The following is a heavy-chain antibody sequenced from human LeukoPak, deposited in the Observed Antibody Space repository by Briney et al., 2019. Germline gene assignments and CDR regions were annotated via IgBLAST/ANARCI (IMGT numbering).Heavy chain of an antibody. J-gene: IGHJ6*03. D-gene: IGHD6-13*01. Sequence: ASVKVSCKASGGTFSSYVISWVRQAPGQGLEWMGWISAYNGNTNYAQKLQGRVTMTTDTSTSTAYMELRSLGSDDTAVYYCAREGIAAAESAYYYYMDVWGKGTTVTISS. CDR2: ISAYNGNT. V-gene: IGHV1-18*01. CDR1: GGTFSSYV. CDR3: AREGIAAAESAYYYYMDV.